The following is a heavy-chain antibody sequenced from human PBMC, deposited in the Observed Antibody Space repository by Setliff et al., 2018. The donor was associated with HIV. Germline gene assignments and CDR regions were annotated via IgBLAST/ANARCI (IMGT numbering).Heavy chain of an antibody. CDR2: IYHSGST. J-gene: IGHJ5*02. Sequence: SETLSLTCAVSGYSISSGYYWGWIRQPPGKGLEWIGSIYHSGSTYYNPSLKSRVTISVDTPKNQFSLKLSSVTAADTAVYYCARGYSYGYAWFDPWGQGTLVTVSS. CDR1: GYSISSGYY. CDR3: ARGYSYGYAWFDP. D-gene: IGHD5-18*01. V-gene: IGHV4-38-2*01.